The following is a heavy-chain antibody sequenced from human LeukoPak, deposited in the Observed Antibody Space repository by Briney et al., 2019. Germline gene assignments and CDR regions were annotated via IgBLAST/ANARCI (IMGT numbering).Heavy chain of an antibody. V-gene: IGHV3-11*01. J-gene: IGHJ4*02. Sequence: GGSLRLSCAASGFTFSDYYMSWIRQAPGKGLEWVSYISSSGSTIYYADSVKGRFTISRDNAKNSLYLQMNSLRAEDTAVYYCARGGIVVVVAATTNGFDYWGQGTLVTVSS. CDR2: ISSSGSTI. CDR1: GFTFSDYY. D-gene: IGHD2-15*01. CDR3: ARGGIVVVVAATTNGFDY.